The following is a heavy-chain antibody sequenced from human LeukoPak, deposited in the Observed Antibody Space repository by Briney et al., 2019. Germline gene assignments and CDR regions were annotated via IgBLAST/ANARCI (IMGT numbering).Heavy chain of an antibody. CDR1: GYTFTGYY. CDR3: ARRNYYDSSYFDY. CDR2: INPNSGDT. D-gene: IGHD3-22*01. J-gene: IGHJ4*02. Sequence: ASVKVSCKASGYTFTGYYMHWVRQAPGQGLEWMGWINPNSGDTNYAQKFQGRVTMTRDTSISTAYMELSRLRSDDTAVYYCARRNYYDSSYFDYWGQGTLVTVSS. V-gene: IGHV1-2*02.